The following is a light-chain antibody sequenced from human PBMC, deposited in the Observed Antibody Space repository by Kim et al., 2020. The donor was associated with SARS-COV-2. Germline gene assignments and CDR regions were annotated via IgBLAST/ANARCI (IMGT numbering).Light chain of an antibody. CDR3: QTWGTGIHVV. CDR1: SGHSRYA. CDR2: LNSDGSH. J-gene: IGLJ2*01. Sequence: VKLTCPLSSGHSRYAIAWHQQQPEKGPRYLMKLNSDGSHSKGDGIPDRFSGSSSGAERYLTISSLQSEDEADYYCQTWGTGIHVVFGGGTQLTVL. V-gene: IGLV4-69*01.